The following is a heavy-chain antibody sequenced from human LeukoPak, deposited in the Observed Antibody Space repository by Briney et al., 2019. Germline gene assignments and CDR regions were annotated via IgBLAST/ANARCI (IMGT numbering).Heavy chain of an antibody. CDR1: GITFSDYY. V-gene: IGHV3-11*01. CDR3: ARPHCSSTSCYGLSDY. CDR2: ISSSGSTI. J-gene: IGHJ4*02. D-gene: IGHD2-2*01. Sequence: PGGSLRLSCAASGITFSDYYMSWIHQAPGKGLEWVSYISSSGSTIYYADSVKGRFTISRDNAKNSLYLQMNSLRAEDTAVYYCARPHCSSTSCYGLSDYWGQGTLVTVSS.